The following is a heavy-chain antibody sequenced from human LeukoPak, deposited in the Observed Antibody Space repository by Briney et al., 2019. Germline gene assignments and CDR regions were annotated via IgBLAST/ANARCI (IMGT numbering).Heavy chain of an antibody. V-gene: IGHV3-30*04. CDR3: ARAVLYDSSGYRWGGYFDY. J-gene: IGHJ4*02. CDR1: GFTFSSYA. D-gene: IGHD3-22*01. Sequence: QAGGSLRLSCAASGFTFSSYAMHWVRQAPGKGLEWVAVISYDGSNKYYADSVKGRFTISRDNSKNTLYLQTNSLRAEDTAVYYCARAVLYDSSGYRWGGYFDYWGQGTLVTVSS. CDR2: ISYDGSNK.